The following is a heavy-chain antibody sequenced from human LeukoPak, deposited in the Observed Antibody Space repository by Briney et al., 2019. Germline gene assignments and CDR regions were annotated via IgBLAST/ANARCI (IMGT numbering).Heavy chain of an antibody. CDR2: INPDGSEK. Sequence: GGSLRLSCAASGFTFSTTWMAWVRQAPGKGLEWVANINPDGSEKYYVDSVKGRFTISRDNAKTSLYLQMDSLRAEDTAVYSCASWGLSYTIDYWGQGTLVTVSS. CDR3: ASWGLSYTIDY. J-gene: IGHJ4*02. D-gene: IGHD3-10*01. V-gene: IGHV3-7*01. CDR1: GFTFSTTW.